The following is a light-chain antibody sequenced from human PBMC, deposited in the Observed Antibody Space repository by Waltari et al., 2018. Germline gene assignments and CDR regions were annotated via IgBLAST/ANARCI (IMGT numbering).Light chain of an antibody. CDR1: QAVSRF. Sequence: EIVLTQSPGPLSLSPGERATLSCRASQAVSRFLAWYQQKPGQAPRLLIYDTSTRATGIPDRFSGSGSGTDFSLTISRLEPEDFAVYYCQKYGSLPATFGQGTKVEI. V-gene: IGKV3-20*01. J-gene: IGKJ1*01. CDR2: DTS. CDR3: QKYGSLPAT.